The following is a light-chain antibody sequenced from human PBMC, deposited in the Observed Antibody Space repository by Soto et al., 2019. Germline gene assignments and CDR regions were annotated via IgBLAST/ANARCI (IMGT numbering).Light chain of an antibody. CDR1: QSISNW. V-gene: IGKV1-5*01. CDR2: DAS. J-gene: IGKJ1*01. CDR3: QQYNSYLWT. Sequence: IPLTQSPSSLSASVGDRVTITCRASQSISNWLAWYQQKPGKAPKLLICDASSLETGVPSRFSGSGSGTEFTLTISSLQPDDFATYYCQQYNSYLWTFGQRTKVDIK.